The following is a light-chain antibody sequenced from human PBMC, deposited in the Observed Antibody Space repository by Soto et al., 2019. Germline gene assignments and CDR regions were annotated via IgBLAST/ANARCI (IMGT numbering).Light chain of an antibody. J-gene: IGKJ1*01. V-gene: IGKV1-8*01. CDR2: AAS. Sequence: AIRITQSPSSLSASTGDRVTITCRASQGISSYLAWYQQKPGKAPKLLIYAASTLQSGVPSRFSGSGSGTDFTLTISCLQSADFATYYCQQYYSYPRTFGQGTKVEIK. CDR3: QQYYSYPRT. CDR1: QGISSY.